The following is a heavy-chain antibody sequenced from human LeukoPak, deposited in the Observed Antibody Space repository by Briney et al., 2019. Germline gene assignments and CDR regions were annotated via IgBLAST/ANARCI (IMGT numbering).Heavy chain of an antibody. Sequence: GGSLRLSCAASGFTFSSYAMSWVRQAPGKGLEWVSAISGSGGSTYYADSVKGRFTISRDNSKNTLYLQMNSLRAEDTAVYYCAKDPSLLLWFGELSPDFDYWGQGTLVTVSS. V-gene: IGHV3-23*01. D-gene: IGHD3-10*01. CDR2: ISGSGGST. J-gene: IGHJ4*02. CDR1: GFTFSSYA. CDR3: AKDPSLLLWFGELSPDFDY.